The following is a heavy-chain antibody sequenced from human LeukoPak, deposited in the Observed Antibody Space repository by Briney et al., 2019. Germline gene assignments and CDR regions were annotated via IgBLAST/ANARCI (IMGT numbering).Heavy chain of an antibody. CDR1: GVSINNYY. CDR3: ASAPGPGRYYYYYYGMDV. Sequence: PSGTLSLTCSVSGVSINNYYWSWIREPPGRGLEWIGYVYYSGSTNYNPSLKSRVTISVDTSKNQFSLKLSSVTAADTAVYYCASAPGPGRYYYYYYGMDVWGQGTTVTVSS. D-gene: IGHD3-9*01. J-gene: IGHJ6*02. V-gene: IGHV4-59*12. CDR2: VYYSGST.